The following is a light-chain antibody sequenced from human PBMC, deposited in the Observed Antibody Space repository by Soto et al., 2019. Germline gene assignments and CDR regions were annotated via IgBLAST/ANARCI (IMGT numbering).Light chain of an antibody. V-gene: IGLV8-61*01. Sequence: QTVVTQESSFSVSPGGTVTLTCGLISGSVSTANNPNWYQQTPGQAPRTLIYSTTTRSSGAPDRFSGSILGNKAALTITGAQAADESDYYCALLMANGISVFGTGTKVTVL. CDR2: STT. CDR1: SGSVSTANN. CDR3: ALLMANGISV. J-gene: IGLJ1*01.